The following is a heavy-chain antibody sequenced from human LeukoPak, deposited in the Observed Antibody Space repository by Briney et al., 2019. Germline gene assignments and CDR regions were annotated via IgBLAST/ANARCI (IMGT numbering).Heavy chain of an antibody. CDR2: INHSGST. D-gene: IGHD6-6*01. CDR3: ARGPGSSWDY. V-gene: IGHV4-34*01. J-gene: IGHJ4*02. Sequence: SETLSLTCAVYGGSFSGYYWSWIRQPPGKGLEWIGEINHSGSTNYNPSLKSRVTISVDTSKNQFSLKLSSVTAADTAVYYCARGPGSSWDYWGQGTLVTVSS. CDR1: GGSFSGYY.